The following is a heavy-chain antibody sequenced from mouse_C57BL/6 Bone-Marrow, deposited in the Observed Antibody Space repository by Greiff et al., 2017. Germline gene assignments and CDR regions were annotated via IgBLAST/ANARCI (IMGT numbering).Heavy chain of an antibody. CDR3: ARGGGSSYYWYFDV. CDR2: INPSNGGT. V-gene: IGHV1-53*01. Sequence: VQLQQPGTELVKPGASVKLSCKASGYTFTSYWMHWVKQRPGQGLEWIGNINPSNGGTNYNEKFKSKATLTVDKSSSTAYMQLSSLTSEDSAVYYCARGGGSSYYWYFDVWGTGTTVTVSS. J-gene: IGHJ1*03. CDR1: GYTFTSYW. D-gene: IGHD1-1*01.